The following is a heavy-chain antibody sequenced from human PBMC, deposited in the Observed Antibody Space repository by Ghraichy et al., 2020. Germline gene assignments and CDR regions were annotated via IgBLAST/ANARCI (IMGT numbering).Heavy chain of an antibody. V-gene: IGHV1-2*02. CDR2: INPNSGGT. J-gene: IGHJ3*02. CDR1: GYTFTGYY. CDR3: ARVPGLWFGELSFLDDAFDI. Sequence: ASVKVSCKASGYTFTGYYMHWVRQAPGQGLEWMGWINPNSGGTNYAQKFQGRVTMTRDTSISTAYMELSRLRSDDTAVYYCARVPGLWFGELSFLDDAFDIWGQGTMVTVSS. D-gene: IGHD3-10*01.